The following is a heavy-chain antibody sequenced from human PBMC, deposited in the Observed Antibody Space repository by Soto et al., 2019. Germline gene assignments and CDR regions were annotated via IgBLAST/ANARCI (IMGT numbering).Heavy chain of an antibody. D-gene: IGHD3-3*01. CDR1: GYSISSGYY. CDR2: IYHSGST. V-gene: IGHV4-38-2*01. Sequence: PSETLSLTCAVSGYSISSGYYWGWIRQPPGKGLEWIGSIYHSGSTYYNPSLKSRVTISVDTSKNQFSLKLSSVTAADTAVYYCARRAGLRFLEWFRIGGWLDPWGQGTLVTVSS. CDR3: ARRAGLRFLEWFRIGGWLDP. J-gene: IGHJ5*02.